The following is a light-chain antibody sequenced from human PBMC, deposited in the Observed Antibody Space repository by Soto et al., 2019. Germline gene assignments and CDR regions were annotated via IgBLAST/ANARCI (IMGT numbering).Light chain of an antibody. V-gene: IGKV1-8*01. CDR2: PAS. J-gene: IGKJ4*01. CDR3: QQYVSYPHT. Sequence: AIRMTQSPSSFSASTGDRVTITCRASQGISSNLAWYQVKPGKAPRLLIYPASYLESGIPSRFSGSGSGTDGTLTISSLQSEDFEVYYCQQYVSYPHTFGVWTKGEIK. CDR1: QGISSN.